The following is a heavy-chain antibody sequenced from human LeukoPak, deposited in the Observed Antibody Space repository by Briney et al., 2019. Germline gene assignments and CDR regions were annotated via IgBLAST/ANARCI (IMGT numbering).Heavy chain of an antibody. CDR2: IYGSETT. Sequence: SETLSLTCTVSGVSMSNHYWSWLRQPPGKGLEWIGYIYGSETTNYNPSLKSRVTMSVDSSKNQFSLNLSSVTAADTALYYCASRPGGSTWYGVFDFWSRGTLVTVSS. D-gene: IGHD6-13*01. CDR1: GVSMSNHY. CDR3: ASRPGGSTWYGVFDF. J-gene: IGHJ4*02. V-gene: IGHV4-59*11.